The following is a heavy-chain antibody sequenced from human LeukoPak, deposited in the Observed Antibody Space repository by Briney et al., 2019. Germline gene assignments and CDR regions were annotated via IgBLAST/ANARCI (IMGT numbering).Heavy chain of an antibody. CDR1: GFTFSSYA. J-gene: IGHJ5*02. CDR2: ISGSGGST. CDR3: AKTPGSYIFSSWFDP. V-gene: IGHV3-23*01. Sequence: PGGSLRLSCAASGFTFSSYAMSWVRQAPGKGLEWVSAISGSGGSTYYADSVKGRFTISRDNSKNTLYLQMNSLRAEDTAVYYCAKTPGSYIFSSWFDPWGQGTLVTVSS. D-gene: IGHD3-10*01.